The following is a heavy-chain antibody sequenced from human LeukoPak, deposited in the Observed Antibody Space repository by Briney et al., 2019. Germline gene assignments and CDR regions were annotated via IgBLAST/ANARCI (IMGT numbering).Heavy chain of an antibody. D-gene: IGHD3/OR15-3a*01. CDR3: ARDQVGLGASYYDY. J-gene: IGHJ4*02. CDR2: SYYSGST. Sequence: SETLSLTCTVSGGFISRYDWSWVRQPPGKGLEWIGYSYYSGSTNYNPSLKSRVTISVDTSKIQFSLQLSSVTAADTAVYYCARDQVGLGASYYDYWGQGTLVTVSS. V-gene: IGHV4-59*01. CDR1: GGFISRYD.